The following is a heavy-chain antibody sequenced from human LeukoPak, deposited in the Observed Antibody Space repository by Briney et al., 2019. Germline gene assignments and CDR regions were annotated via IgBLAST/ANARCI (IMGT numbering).Heavy chain of an antibody. V-gene: IGHV1-2*02. CDR2: MNPNSGGT. CDR1: GYTFTGYY. Sequence: ASARVSCKASGYTFTGYYMHWVRQAPGQGLEWLGWMNPNSGGTNYAQTFQGRVTMTRDTSISTAYMELSRLRSDDTAVYYCASIGETTSYDFWSGYPDYWGQGTLVTVSS. J-gene: IGHJ4*02. CDR3: ASIGETTSYDFWSGYPDY. D-gene: IGHD3-3*01.